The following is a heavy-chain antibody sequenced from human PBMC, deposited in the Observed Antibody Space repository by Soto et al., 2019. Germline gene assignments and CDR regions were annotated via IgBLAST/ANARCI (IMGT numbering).Heavy chain of an antibody. CDR2: IYNSGTT. Sequence: SETLSLTCNVSVAPISSGGFYWSWIRQHPGKGPEWIGYIYNSGTTFYNPSLGSRVTMSLDAAKNHFSLELRSVTVADTAVYYWERETSSTPRRVTPVDQWGQRNQGT. CDR3: ERETSSTPRRVTPVDQ. CDR1: VAPISSGGFY. D-gene: IGHD2-2*01. V-gene: IGHV4-31*03. J-gene: IGHJ4*02.